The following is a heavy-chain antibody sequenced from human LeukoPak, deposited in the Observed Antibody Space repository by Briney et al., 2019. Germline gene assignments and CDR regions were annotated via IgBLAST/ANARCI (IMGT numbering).Heavy chain of an antibody. CDR3: ARGVYYYDSSGDPPDY. V-gene: IGHV1-69*13. CDR2: IIPIFGTA. D-gene: IGHD3-22*01. J-gene: IGHJ4*02. Sequence: ASVKVSCKASGGTFSSYAISWVRQAPGQGLEWMGGIIPIFGTANYAQKFQGRVTITADESTSTAYMELSSPRSEDTAVYYCARGVYYYDSSGDPPDYWGQGTLVTVSS. CDR1: GGTFSSYA.